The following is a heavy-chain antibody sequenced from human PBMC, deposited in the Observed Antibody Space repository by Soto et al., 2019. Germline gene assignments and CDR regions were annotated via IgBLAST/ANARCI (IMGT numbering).Heavy chain of an antibody. CDR3: ASEYEQHAVAGHRTYYYYYYCMDV. CDR1: GFTFSSYA. Sequence: PGGSLRLSCAASGFTFSSYAMHWVRQAPGKGLEWVAVISYDGSNKYYADSVKGRFTISRDNSKNTLYLQMNSLRAEDTAVYYCASEYEQHAVAGHRTYYYYYYCMDVWGQGTTVTVSS. V-gene: IGHV3-30-3*01. CDR2: ISYDGSNK. D-gene: IGHD6-13*01. J-gene: IGHJ6*02.